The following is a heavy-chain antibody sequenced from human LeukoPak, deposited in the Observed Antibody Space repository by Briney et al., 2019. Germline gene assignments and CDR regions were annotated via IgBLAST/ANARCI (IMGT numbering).Heavy chain of an antibody. CDR2: INPNSGGT. V-gene: IGHV1-2*06. CDR3: ARLYSGYDNGNY. CDR1: GYTFTGYY. Sequence: ASVKVSCKASGYTFTGYYMHWVRQAPGQGLEWMGRINPNSGGTNYAQKFQGRVTMTRDTSISTAYMELSRLRSDDTAVYYCARLYSGYDNGNYWGQGTLVTVSS. J-gene: IGHJ4*02. D-gene: IGHD5-12*01.